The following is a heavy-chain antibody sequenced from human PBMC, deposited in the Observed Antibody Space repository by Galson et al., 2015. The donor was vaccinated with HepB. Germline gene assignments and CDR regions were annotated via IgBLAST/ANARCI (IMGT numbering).Heavy chain of an antibody. CDR1: GFTFDDFA. Sequence: SLRLSCAASGFTFDDFAMHWLRQVPGKGLEWVSGISYNSGSVDYADSVKGRFTVSRDNAKNSVYLQMNSLRVEDTAFYYCAKDSSPYYDLLTGYSSASDYWGQGTLVTVSS. CDR2: ISYNSGSV. CDR3: AKDSSPYYDLLTGYSSASDY. V-gene: IGHV3-9*01. D-gene: IGHD3-9*01. J-gene: IGHJ4*02.